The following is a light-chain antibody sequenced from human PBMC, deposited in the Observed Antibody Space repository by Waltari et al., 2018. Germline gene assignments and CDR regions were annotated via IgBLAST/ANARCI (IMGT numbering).Light chain of an antibody. V-gene: IGLV2-14*01. Sequence: QSALTQPASVSGSPGQSIAISCTGSISDIGRYNFVSWYQHHPGTAPKLIIYEVSRRPAGVSLRCSGSKSGSTASLTISGLQAEDETTYYCCSYTSTSTYVFGNGTKVAVL. CDR1: ISDIGRYNF. CDR2: EVS. CDR3: CSYTSTSTYV. J-gene: IGLJ1*01.